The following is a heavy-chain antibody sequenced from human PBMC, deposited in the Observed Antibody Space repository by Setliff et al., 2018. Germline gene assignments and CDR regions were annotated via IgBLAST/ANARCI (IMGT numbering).Heavy chain of an antibody. CDR1: GYTFTSYG. D-gene: IGHD6-19*01. Sequence: ASVKVSCKASGYTFTSYGFSWVRQAPGQGLEWMGWVSAYNGNTNYGQKYQGRVTMTTDTSTNTVYMELRSLRSDDTAVYFCVREYSGGGLMWGQGTMVTVSS. J-gene: IGHJ3*01. V-gene: IGHV1-18*01. CDR3: VREYSGGGLM. CDR2: VSAYNGNT.